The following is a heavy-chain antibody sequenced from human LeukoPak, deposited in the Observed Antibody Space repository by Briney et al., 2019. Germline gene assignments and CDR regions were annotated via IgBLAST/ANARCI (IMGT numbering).Heavy chain of an antibody. D-gene: IGHD3-10*01. CDR2: IYYSGTT. CDR3: ARRGSGSYYNFDY. Sequence: SETLSLTCTVSGGFISGGVYYWSWIRQHPGKGLEWIGYIYYSGTTYYNPSLKSRVTISVDTSKNQFSLKLSSVTAADTAVYYCARRGSGSYYNFDYWGQGTLVTVSS. V-gene: IGHV4-31*03. J-gene: IGHJ4*02. CDR1: GGFISGGVYY.